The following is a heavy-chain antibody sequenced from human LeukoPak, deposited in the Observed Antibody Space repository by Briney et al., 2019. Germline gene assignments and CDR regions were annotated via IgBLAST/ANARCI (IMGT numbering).Heavy chain of an antibody. CDR3: VRGTRSNSF. CDR1: GFTFSNYC. Sequence: PGGSLRLSCTASGFTFSNYCMSGGRQAPGKGLECVAYIKEDGSDKNYVDSVKGRFTISRDNAKSSLYLQMHSLRVEDTAVYYCVRGTRSNSFWGQGTQVTVSS. V-gene: IGHV3-7*01. CDR2: IKEDGSDK. J-gene: IGHJ4*02. D-gene: IGHD6-6*01.